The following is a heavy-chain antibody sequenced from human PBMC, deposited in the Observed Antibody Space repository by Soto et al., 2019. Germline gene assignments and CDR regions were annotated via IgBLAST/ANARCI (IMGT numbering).Heavy chain of an antibody. Sequence: QISLKESGPTLVQPTQTLTLTCTFSGFSLTSNGVGVGWIRQPPGKALEWHALIYWDDTERYSPSLKTRLTITKDTSKNQVVLTMTYTDPVDTATYYCAHEGYGSDNWYDPWGQGTLVTVSS. CDR3: AHEGYGSDNWYDP. CDR1: GFSLTSNGVG. J-gene: IGHJ5*02. V-gene: IGHV2-5*02. CDR2: IYWDDTE. D-gene: IGHD6-13*01.